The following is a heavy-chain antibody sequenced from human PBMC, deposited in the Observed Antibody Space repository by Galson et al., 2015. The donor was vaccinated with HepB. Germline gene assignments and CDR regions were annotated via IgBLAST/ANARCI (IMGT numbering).Heavy chain of an antibody. V-gene: IGHV3-21*01. Sequence: SLRLSCAASGFRFSDYNMNWVRQAPGKGLEWVASISGTGAYIYYADSVKGRFFTSKDSAKKSLSLRLGSLRVDDTAVYFCARDAKRSLGSSWLNIFYLDYWGQGALVSVSS. CDR1: GFRFSDYN. D-gene: IGHD6-13*01. CDR2: ISGTGAYI. J-gene: IGHJ4*02. CDR3: ARDAKRSLGSSWLNIFYLDY.